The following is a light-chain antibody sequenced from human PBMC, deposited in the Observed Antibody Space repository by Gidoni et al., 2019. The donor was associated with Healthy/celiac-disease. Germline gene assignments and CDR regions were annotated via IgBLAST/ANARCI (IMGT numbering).Light chain of an antibody. Sequence: EIVMTQSPATLSVSPGERATLSCRASQSVSSNLAWYQQKPGQAPRLLIYGASIRATGIPARFSGSGSGTEFTLTISILQSEDFAVYYCQQYNNWPRRTFXQXTKVEIK. V-gene: IGKV3D-15*03. CDR3: QQYNNWPRRT. J-gene: IGKJ1*01. CDR2: GAS. CDR1: QSVSSN.